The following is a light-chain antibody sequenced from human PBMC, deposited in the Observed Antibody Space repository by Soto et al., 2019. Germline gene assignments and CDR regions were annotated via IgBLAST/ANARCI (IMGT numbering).Light chain of an antibody. V-gene: IGKV3-15*01. CDR2: GTS. CDR1: LSVSSN. CDR3: QQYNKWPES. Sequence: EIVMKQSPATLSVSPGERATLSCRASLSVSSNLAWYQQKPGQAPRLLIYGTSTRATGIPARFSGSGSGTEFTLTISSLQSEDFAVYYCQQYNKWPESFGQGTKVDNK. J-gene: IGKJ1*01.